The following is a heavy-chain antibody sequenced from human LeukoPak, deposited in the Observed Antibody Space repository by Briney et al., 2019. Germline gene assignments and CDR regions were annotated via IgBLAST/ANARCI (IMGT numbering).Heavy chain of an antibody. D-gene: IGHD3-22*01. CDR1: GGSITNYY. CDR3: ARRFPPSNLVVVITGGYYFDY. Sequence: SETLSLTCTVSGGSITNYYWSWIRQPPGKGLEWIGFSYYNGNTNYNPSLKSRVTISVDMSKNQFSLSLRSVTAADTAVYYCARRFPPSNLVVVITGGYYFDYWGQGTLVTVSS. J-gene: IGHJ4*02. CDR2: SYYNGNT. V-gene: IGHV4-59*12.